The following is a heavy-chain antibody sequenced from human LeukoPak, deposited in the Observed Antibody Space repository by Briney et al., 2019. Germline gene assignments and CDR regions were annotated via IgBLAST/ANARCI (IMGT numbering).Heavy chain of an antibody. CDR3: APCKRISGWYVHDY. V-gene: IGHV4-59*01. D-gene: IGHD6-19*01. J-gene: IGHJ4*02. Sequence: SETLSLACSVSGVSISSYYWSWLRQPPGMGLEWIGVMHDSGTTFYNPSLKSRVTMSVETSKMQFSLQLSSVTAADTAIYYFAPCKRISGWYVHDYWGQGTLVTVSS. CDR2: MHDSGTT. CDR1: GVSISSYY.